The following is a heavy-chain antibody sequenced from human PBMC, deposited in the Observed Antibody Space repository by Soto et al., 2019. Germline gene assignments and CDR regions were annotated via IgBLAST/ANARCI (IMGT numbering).Heavy chain of an antibody. J-gene: IGHJ4*02. D-gene: IGHD1-1*01. V-gene: IGHV1-18*04. CDR3: ARDRSTHDY. CDR2: ISAYNGNA. CDR1: GYTFNNYG. Sequence: QVQLVQSGGEVKKPGASVKVSCNTTGYTFNNYGISWVRQAPGQGLEWMGWISAYNGNANYAQKFHGRDTMTTDTAKSTAYMELTSLRSDDTAVYYCARDRSTHDYWGQGTLVTVSS.